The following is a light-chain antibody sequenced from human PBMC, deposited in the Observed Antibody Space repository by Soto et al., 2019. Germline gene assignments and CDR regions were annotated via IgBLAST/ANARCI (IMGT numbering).Light chain of an antibody. CDR2: GAS. J-gene: IGKJ1*01. CDR3: QQHGNSPNT. V-gene: IGKV3-20*01. Sequence: EVVLPQSPGTLSLSTGERANLSCRASHRVSTSVLAWDQQKPGQAPRLLIYGASARATGVPDRVSGSGSGTDLTLNSSTLQSEEFPVYYCQQHGNSPNTLCQGTKVEI. CDR1: HRVSTSV.